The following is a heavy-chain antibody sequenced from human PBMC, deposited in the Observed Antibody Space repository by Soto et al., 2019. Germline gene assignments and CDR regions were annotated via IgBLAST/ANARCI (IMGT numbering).Heavy chain of an antibody. V-gene: IGHV1-69*01. D-gene: IGHD6-13*01. J-gene: IGHJ6*02. CDR2: IIPIFGTA. CDR3: ARDETMYSSSWDPLTYYYGMDV. Sequence: QVQLVQSGAEVKKPGSSVKVSCKASGGTFSSYAISWVRQAPGQGLEWMGGIIPIFGTANYAQKFQGRVTITADEATSTAYMELSSVRSEDTAVYYCARDETMYSSSWDPLTYYYGMDVWGQGTTVTVSS. CDR1: GGTFSSYA.